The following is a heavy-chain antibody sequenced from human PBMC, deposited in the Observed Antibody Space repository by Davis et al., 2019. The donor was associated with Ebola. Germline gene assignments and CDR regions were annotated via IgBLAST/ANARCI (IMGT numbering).Heavy chain of an antibody. D-gene: IGHD2-2*01. Sequence: PGGSLRLSCAASGFTFSVYAMTWVRQAPGKGLEWVPGISVRGDGTSYSDSVKGRFTISRDNSKNTLYLQMNSLRAEDTAVYYCAKAQECSSTTCYAFDIWGQGTMVTVSS. CDR1: GFTFSVYA. CDR2: ISVRGDGT. J-gene: IGHJ3*02. CDR3: AKAQECSSTTCYAFDI. V-gene: IGHV3-23*01.